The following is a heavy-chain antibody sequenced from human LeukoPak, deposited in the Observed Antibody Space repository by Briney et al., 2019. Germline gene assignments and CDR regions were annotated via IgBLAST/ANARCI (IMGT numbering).Heavy chain of an antibody. D-gene: IGHD3-10*01. CDR2: IYYSGST. V-gene: IGHV4-59*01. CDR1: GGSISSYY. J-gene: IGHJ4*02. CDR3: ARGTYGSGSYH. Sequence: ASETLSLTCTVSGGSISSYYWSWIRQPPGKGLEWIGYIYYSGSTNYNPSLKSRVTISVDTSKNQFSLKLSSVTAADTAVYYCARGTYGSGSYHWGQGTLVTVSS.